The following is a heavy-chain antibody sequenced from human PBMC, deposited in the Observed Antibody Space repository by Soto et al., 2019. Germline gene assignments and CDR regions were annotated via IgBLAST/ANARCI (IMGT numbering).Heavy chain of an antibody. CDR1: GFTFDDYA. D-gene: IGHD1-7*01. V-gene: IGHV3-9*01. CDR2: ISWNSGSI. CDR3: AKSSVGLELRSGLFVY. J-gene: IGHJ4*02. Sequence: GGSLRLSCAASGFTFDDYAMHWVRQAPGKGLEWVSGISWNSGSIGYADSVKGRFTISRDNAKNSLYLQMNSLRAEDTALYYCAKSSVGLELRSGLFVYWGQGTLVTVSS.